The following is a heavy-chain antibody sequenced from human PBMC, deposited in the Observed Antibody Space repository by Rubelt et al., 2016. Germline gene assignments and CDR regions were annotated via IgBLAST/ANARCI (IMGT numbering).Heavy chain of an antibody. Sequence: QVQLQESGPGLVKPSETLTLTCTVSGDSISSYYWSWIRQSPGKGLEWIGYIYYSGSTNYNPSLKSRVTISLDTAKNQFSLKLSSVTAADTAVYYCARGRTRNYCDLWGRDTLVTVSS. CDR1: GDSISSYY. J-gene: IGHJ2*01. V-gene: IGHV4-59*01. D-gene: IGHD1-14*01. CDR2: IYYSGST. CDR3: ARGRTRNYCDL.